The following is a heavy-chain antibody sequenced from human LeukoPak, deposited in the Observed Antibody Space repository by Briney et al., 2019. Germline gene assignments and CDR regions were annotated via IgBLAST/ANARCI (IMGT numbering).Heavy chain of an antibody. Sequence: GASVKVSCKASGYTFTSYDINWVRQATGQGLEWMGWMNPNSGNTGYAQKFQGRVTITRNTSISTAYMELSSLRSEDTAVYYCARGGGLTTVTENYFDYWGQGTLVTVSS. CDR2: MNPNSGNT. J-gene: IGHJ4*02. CDR3: ARGGGLTTVTENYFDY. D-gene: IGHD4-17*01. V-gene: IGHV1-8*03. CDR1: GYTFTSYD.